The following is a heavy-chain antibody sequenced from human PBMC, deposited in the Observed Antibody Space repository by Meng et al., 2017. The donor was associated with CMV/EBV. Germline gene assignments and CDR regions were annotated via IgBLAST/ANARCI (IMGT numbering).Heavy chain of an antibody. D-gene: IGHD1-14*01. Sequence: QVQLQESGPGLVKPSQTLPLTCTVSGGSISSGDYYWSWIRQPPGKGLEWIGYIYYSGSTYYNPSLKSRVTISVDTSKNQFSLKLSSVTAADTAVYYCARVTSRVAGAFDYWGQGTLVTVSS. CDR3: ARVTSRVAGAFDY. CDR1: GGSISSGDYY. V-gene: IGHV4-30-4*08. CDR2: IYYSGST. J-gene: IGHJ4*02.